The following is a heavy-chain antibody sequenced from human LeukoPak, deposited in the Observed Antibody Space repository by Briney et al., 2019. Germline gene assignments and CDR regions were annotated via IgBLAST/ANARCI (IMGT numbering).Heavy chain of an antibody. CDR3: ARGELLWFGEPSTNWFDP. Sequence: GASVKVSCKASGYTFTSYGISWVRQAPGQGLEWMGWISAYNGNTNYAQRLQGRVTMTTDTSTSTAYMELRSLRSDDTAVYYCARGELLWFGEPSTNWFDPWGQGTLVTVSS. J-gene: IGHJ5*02. CDR1: GYTFTSYG. CDR2: ISAYNGNT. V-gene: IGHV1-18*01. D-gene: IGHD3-10*01.